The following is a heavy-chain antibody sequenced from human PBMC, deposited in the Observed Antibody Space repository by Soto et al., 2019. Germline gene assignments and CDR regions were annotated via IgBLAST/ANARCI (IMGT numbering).Heavy chain of an antibody. CDR3: ATAYVYDFENSNYYRDAFDI. V-gene: IGHV5-51*01. CDR1: GYSFSFYW. D-gene: IGHD3-22*01. CDR2: MYPDDSDI. Sequence: PXESLKISCKASGYSFSFYWIGWVRQMPGKGLEWMAIMYPDDSDIRYSPSFEAHVTISADKSTSTAFLQWSSLKASDTAMYYCATAYVYDFENSNYYRDAFDIWGHGPLATVSS. J-gene: IGHJ3*02.